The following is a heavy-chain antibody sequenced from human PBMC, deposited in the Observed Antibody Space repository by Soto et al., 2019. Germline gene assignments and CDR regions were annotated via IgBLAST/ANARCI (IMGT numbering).Heavy chain of an antibody. J-gene: IGHJ2*01. CDR1: GYTFTDYY. V-gene: IGHV1-2*02. CDR2: INPNNGDT. Sequence: ASVKVSCKSSGYTFTDYYIHWVRQAPGQGLEWMGWINPNNGDTKYAQKFQGRVTMTRDTSISTAYLKLTRLTSDDTAVYYCARRMVTTAYWYFDLWGRGSLVTVSS. D-gene: IGHD2-21*02. CDR3: ARRMVTTAYWYFDL.